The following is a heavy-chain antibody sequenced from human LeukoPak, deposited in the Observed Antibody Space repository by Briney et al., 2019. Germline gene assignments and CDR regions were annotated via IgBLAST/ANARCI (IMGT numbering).Heavy chain of an antibody. V-gene: IGHV4-39*01. CDR3: ARQNNFDFWSGFFDY. D-gene: IGHD3-3*01. Sequence: SETLSLTCTVSGGSFSNYNYYWGWIRQSPGKGLGWIGSIHYVGSTYYNPSLKSRVTISVDTSKNQSSLNLSSVTAADTAVYYCARQNNFDFWSGFFDYWGLGALVTVSS. CDR1: GGSFSNYNYY. J-gene: IGHJ4*02. CDR2: IHYVGST.